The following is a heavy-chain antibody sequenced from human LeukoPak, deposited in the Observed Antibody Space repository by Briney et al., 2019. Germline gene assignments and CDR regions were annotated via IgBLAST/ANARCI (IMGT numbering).Heavy chain of an antibody. CDR3: ARDLTTYYDFWSGPIGGAFDI. CDR1: GFTFSSYW. D-gene: IGHD3-3*01. Sequence: GGSLRLSCAASGFTFSSYWMHWVRQAPGKGLVRVSRINSDGSSTSYADSVKGRFTISGDNAKNTLYLQMNSLRAEDTAVYYCARDLTTYYDFWSGPIGGAFDIWGQGTMVTVSS. J-gene: IGHJ3*02. V-gene: IGHV3-74*01. CDR2: INSDGSST.